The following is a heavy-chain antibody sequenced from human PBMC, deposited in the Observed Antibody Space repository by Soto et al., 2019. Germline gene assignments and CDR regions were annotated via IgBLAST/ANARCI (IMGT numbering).Heavy chain of an antibody. V-gene: IGHV4-59*01. CDR1: GGSISSYY. Sequence: SETLSLTCTVSGGSISSYYWSWIRQPPGKGLEWIGYIYYSGSTNYNPSLKSRATISVDTSKNQFSLKLSSVTAADTAVYYCARVSISSGHEYFQHWGQGTLVTVSS. CDR3: ARVSISSGHEYFQH. D-gene: IGHD6-19*01. J-gene: IGHJ1*01. CDR2: IYYSGST.